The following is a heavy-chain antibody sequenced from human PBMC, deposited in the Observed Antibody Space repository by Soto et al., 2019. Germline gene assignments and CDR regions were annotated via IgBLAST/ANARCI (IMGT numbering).Heavy chain of an antibody. CDR2: ISYSGST. CDR3: ARSAQWDGFDP. J-gene: IGHJ3*01. D-gene: IGHD2-8*01. CDR1: AGSISTINYY. Sequence: QVQLQEWGPGLVRPSQTLSLTCTVSAGSISTINYYWSWIRQHPEKGLEWIGYISYSGSTFYHSSLKXRXTXSXXTSKKQFSLTLTSVTAADTAVYYCARSAQWDGFDPWGQGTMVTVSS. V-gene: IGHV4-31*03.